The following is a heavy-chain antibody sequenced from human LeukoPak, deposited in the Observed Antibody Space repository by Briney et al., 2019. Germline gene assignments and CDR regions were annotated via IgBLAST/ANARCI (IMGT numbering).Heavy chain of an antibody. CDR3: ARASDSSGYYDY. J-gene: IGHJ4*02. V-gene: IGHV3-21*01. CDR1: GFTFSSYS. CDR2: ISSSSSYI. D-gene: IGHD3-22*01. Sequence: GGSLRLSCAASGFTFSSYSMTWVRQAPGKGLEWVSSISSSSSYIYYADSVKGRFTISRDNAKNSLYLQMNSLRAEDTAVYYCARASDSSGYYDYWGQGTLVTVSS.